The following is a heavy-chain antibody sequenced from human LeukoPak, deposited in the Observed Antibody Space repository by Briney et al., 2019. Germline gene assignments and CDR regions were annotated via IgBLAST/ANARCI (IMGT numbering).Heavy chain of an antibody. CDR3: ARDAVTDY. CDR2: ISSSGRTI. Sequence: PGGSLRLSCAASGFTFSSYEMNWVRQAPGKGLEWVSYISSSGRTIYYADSVKGRFTISRDNAKNSLYLQMNSLRAEDTAVYYCARDAVTDYWGQGTLVTVSS. V-gene: IGHV3-48*03. CDR1: GFTFSSYE. J-gene: IGHJ4*02. D-gene: IGHD6-19*01.